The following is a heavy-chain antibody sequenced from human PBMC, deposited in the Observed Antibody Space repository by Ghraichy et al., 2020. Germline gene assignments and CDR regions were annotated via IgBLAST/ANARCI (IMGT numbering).Heavy chain of an antibody. D-gene: IGHD1-1*01. V-gene: IGHV3-7*01. Sequence: GGSLRLSCAASGFTFNIFWMNWVRQAPGKGLEWVANIKEDGSEKYHVDSVKGRFTISRDNAKNSLYLQMNSLRAEDTAMYYCARLRTGSTVDYWGQGTLVTVSS. CDR2: IKEDGSEK. CDR1: GFTFNIFW. J-gene: IGHJ4*02. CDR3: ARLRTGSTVDY.